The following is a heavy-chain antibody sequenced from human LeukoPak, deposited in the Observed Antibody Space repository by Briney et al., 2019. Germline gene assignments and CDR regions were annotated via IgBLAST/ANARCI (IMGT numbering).Heavy chain of an antibody. CDR1: GGSISSGGYY. V-gene: IGHV4-30-2*01. CDR2: IYHSGST. J-gene: IGHJ4*02. D-gene: IGHD3-16*01. CDR3: ARRAGGGGSRYYFDY. Sequence: SETLSLTCTVSGGSISSGGYYWSWIRQPPGKGLEWIGYIYHSGSTYYNPSLKSRVTISVDRSKNQFSLKLSSVTAADTAVYYCARRAGGGGSRYYFDYWGQGTLVTVSS.